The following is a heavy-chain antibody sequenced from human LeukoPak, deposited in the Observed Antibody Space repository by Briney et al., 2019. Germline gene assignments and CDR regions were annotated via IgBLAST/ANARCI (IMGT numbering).Heavy chain of an antibody. J-gene: IGHJ4*02. Sequence: PGGSLRLSCAASGFTVSSNYMSWVRQAPGKGLEWVSVIYSGGSTYYADSVKGRFTISRDNSKNTLYLHMNSLRAEDTAVYYCAKGPTVAKPDYFDYWGQGTLVTVSS. CDR1: GFTVSSNY. V-gene: IGHV3-53*01. CDR2: IYSGGST. D-gene: IGHD5-12*01. CDR3: AKGPTVAKPDYFDY.